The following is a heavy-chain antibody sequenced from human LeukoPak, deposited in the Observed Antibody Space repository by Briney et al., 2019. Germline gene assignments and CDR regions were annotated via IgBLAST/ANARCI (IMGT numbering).Heavy chain of an antibody. CDR3: ARVLREWFGELLSTN. CDR2: INHSGST. V-gene: IGHV4-34*01. Sequence: SETLSLTCAVYGGSFSGYYWSWIRQPPGKGLEWIGEINHSGSTNYNPSLKSRVTISVDTSKNQFSLKLSSVTAADTAVYYCARVLREWFGELLSTNWGQGTLVTVSS. J-gene: IGHJ4*02. D-gene: IGHD3-10*01. CDR1: GGSFSGYY.